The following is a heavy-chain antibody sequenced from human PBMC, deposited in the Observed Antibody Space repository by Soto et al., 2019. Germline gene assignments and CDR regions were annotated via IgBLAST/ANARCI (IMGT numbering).Heavy chain of an antibody. Sequence: SVKVSCKASGGTFSSYAISWVRQAPGQGLEWMGGIIPIFGTANYAQKFQGRVTITADESTSTAYMELSSLRSEDTAVYYCARDRRIGWTVELRRAIGYYFDYWGQGTLVTVSS. CDR3: ARDRRIGWTVELRRAIGYYFDY. CDR2: IIPIFGTA. CDR1: GGTFSSYA. V-gene: IGHV1-69*13. D-gene: IGHD1-7*01. J-gene: IGHJ4*02.